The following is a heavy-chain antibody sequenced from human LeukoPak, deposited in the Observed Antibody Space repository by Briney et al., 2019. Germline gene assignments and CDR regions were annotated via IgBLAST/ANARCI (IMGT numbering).Heavy chain of an antibody. V-gene: IGHV4-30-2*01. D-gene: IGHD4-17*01. Sequence: SQTLSLTCAVSGGSISSGGYSWSWIRQPPGKGLEWIGYIYHSGSTYYNPSLKSRVTISVDRSKNQFSLKLSSVTAADTAVYYCARGAFYGDYYFDYWGQGTLVTVSP. CDR1: GGSISSGGYS. J-gene: IGHJ4*02. CDR3: ARGAFYGDYYFDY. CDR2: IYHSGST.